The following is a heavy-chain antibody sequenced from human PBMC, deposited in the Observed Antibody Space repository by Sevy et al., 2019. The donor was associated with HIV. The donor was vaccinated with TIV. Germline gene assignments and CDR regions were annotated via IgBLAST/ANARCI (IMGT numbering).Heavy chain of an antibody. CDR2: ISSSSSYI. CDR3: PRVIEQYRIGPGAAAGTSDYYYYGMDV. Sequence: GGSLRLSCAASGFTFSSYSMNWVRQAPGKGLEWVSSISSSSSYIYYADSVKGRFTISRDNAKNSLYLQMNSLRAEDTAVYYCPRVIEQYRIGPGAAAGTSDYYYYGMDVWGQGTTVTVSS. CDR1: GFTFSSYS. V-gene: IGHV3-21*01. J-gene: IGHJ6*02. D-gene: IGHD6-13*01.